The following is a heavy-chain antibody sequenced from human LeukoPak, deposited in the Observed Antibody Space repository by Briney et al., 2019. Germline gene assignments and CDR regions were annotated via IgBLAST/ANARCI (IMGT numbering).Heavy chain of an antibody. J-gene: IGHJ5*02. CDR2: ISSSSSTI. CDR1: GFTFSSYS. V-gene: IGHV3-48*01. D-gene: IGHD3-10*01. CDR3: ARDDAVRGFNWFDP. Sequence: GGSLRLSCAASGFTFSSYSMNWVRQAPGKGLEWVSYISSSSSTIYYADSVKGRFTISRHNAKNSLYLQMNSLRAEDTAVYYCARDDAVRGFNWFDPWGQGTLVTVSS.